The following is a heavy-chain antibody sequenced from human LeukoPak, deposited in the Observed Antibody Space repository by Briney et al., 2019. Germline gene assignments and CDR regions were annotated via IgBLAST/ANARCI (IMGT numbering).Heavy chain of an antibody. V-gene: IGHV4-39*01. Sequence: SETLSLTCTVSGGSVSRSLYYWGWIRQPPGKGLEWIGTIYYSGSTYYSPSLRSRVTMSVDTSNNQFSLKVTSVTAADTAVYYCARQGAVTPRRTHYYAMDVWGPGTTVTVSS. J-gene: IGHJ6*02. D-gene: IGHD4-17*01. CDR2: IYYSGST. CDR3: ARQGAVTPRRTHYYAMDV. CDR1: GGSVSRSLYY.